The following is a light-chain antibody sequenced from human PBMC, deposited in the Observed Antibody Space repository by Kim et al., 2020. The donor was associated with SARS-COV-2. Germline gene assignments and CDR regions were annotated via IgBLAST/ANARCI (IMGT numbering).Light chain of an antibody. CDR2: DVS. CDR1: SSDIGAHNF. Sequence: GLSTTISCTGTSSDIGAHNFVTWYQQHPGKAPKLMIYDVSDRPSGVSDRFSGSKSGNTASLTISGLQAEDEADYYCFSYTSSSTLVFGGGTKLTVL. J-gene: IGLJ2*01. V-gene: IGLV2-14*03. CDR3: FSYTSSSTLV.